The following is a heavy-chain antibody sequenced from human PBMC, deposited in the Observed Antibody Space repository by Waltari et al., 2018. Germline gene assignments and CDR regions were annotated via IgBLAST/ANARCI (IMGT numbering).Heavy chain of an antibody. CDR3: VCGGSCCFDY. V-gene: IGHV4-34*01. D-gene: IGHD2-15*01. CDR2: INHSGST. CDR1: GGSFSGYY. Sequence: QVQLQQWGAGLLKPSETLSLTCAVYGGSFSGYYWSWIRQPPGKGLEWIGEINHSGSTNYNPSLKRRVTISVDTSKNQFSLKLSSVTAADTAVYYCVCGGSCCFDYWGQGTLVTVSS. J-gene: IGHJ4*02.